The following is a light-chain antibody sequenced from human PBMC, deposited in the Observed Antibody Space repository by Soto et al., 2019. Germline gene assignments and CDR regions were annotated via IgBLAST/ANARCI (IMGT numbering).Light chain of an antibody. CDR3: QQSYSAPET. Sequence: DIQMTQSPSSLSASVGDRVTITCRASQTVSTYLTWYQQKPGKAPKVLIYAASSLQSGVPSRLSGTGSETDFTLTISSLQPEDFATYYCQQSYSAPETFGQGTRVEIE. CDR1: QTVSTY. J-gene: IGKJ1*01. CDR2: AAS. V-gene: IGKV1-39*01.